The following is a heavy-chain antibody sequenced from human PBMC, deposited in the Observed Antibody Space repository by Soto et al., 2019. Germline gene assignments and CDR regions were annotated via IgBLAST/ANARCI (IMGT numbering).Heavy chain of an antibody. J-gene: IGHJ4*02. V-gene: IGHV3-23*01. CDR1: GFTFSSYA. D-gene: IGHD6-6*01. CDR3: AKAMSTPSRPRNYFDY. CDR2: ISGSGGST. Sequence: PGGSLRLSCAASGFTFSSYAMSWVRQAPGKGLEWVSAISGSGGSTYYADSVKGRFTISRDNSKNTLYLQMDSLRAEDTALYYCAKAMSTPSRPRNYFDYWGQGTLVTVSS.